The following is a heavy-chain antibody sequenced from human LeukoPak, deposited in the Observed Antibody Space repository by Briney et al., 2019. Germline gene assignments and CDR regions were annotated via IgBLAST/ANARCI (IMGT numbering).Heavy chain of an antibody. CDR2: IYSAGST. V-gene: IGHV3-53*01. D-gene: IGHD1-26*01. CDR3: ARPYSGNYYYMDV. Sequence: AGGSLRLSCTVSGFTVSSNSMSWVRQAPGKGLEWVSFIYSAGSTHYSDSVKGRFTISLDNSKNTLYLQMNSLRAEDTAVYYCARPYSGNYYYMDVWGKGTTVTVSS. J-gene: IGHJ6*03. CDR1: GFTVSSNS.